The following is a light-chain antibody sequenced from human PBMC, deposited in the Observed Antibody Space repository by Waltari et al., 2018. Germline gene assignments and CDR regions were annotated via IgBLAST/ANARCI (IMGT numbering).Light chain of an antibody. V-gene: IGKV1-39*01. CDR3: QQSYTSPFT. J-gene: IGKJ4*01. CDR1: QTINKY. Sequence: DIQMTHSPSSLSASVGDRVTITCRASQTINKYLNWYQKKPGRAPKVLISVISYLHTGVPSRFSGSGSGTDFTLTISSLQPEDVAVYFCQQSYTSPFTFGGGTKV. CDR2: VIS.